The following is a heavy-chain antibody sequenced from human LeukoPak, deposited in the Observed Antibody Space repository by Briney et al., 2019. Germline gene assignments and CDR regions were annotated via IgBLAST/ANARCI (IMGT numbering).Heavy chain of an antibody. D-gene: IGHD5-12*01. CDR2: IYYSGST. V-gene: IGHV4-59*01. J-gene: IGHJ6*02. Sequence: SETLSLTCTVSDGSISSYYWSWIRQPPGEGLEWIGYIYYSGSTNFNPSLKSRVSISVDTSKNQFSLNLTSVTAADTAVYYCARYYTTISYYYGMDVWGRGTTVTVSS. CDR1: DGSISSYY. CDR3: ARYYTTISYYYGMDV.